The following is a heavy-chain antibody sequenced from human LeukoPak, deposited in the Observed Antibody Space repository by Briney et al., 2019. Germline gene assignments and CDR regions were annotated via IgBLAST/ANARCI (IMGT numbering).Heavy chain of an antibody. CDR2: IYHSGST. J-gene: IGHJ4*02. CDR3: ARQRYCSNTSCYPISFDY. V-gene: IGHV4-38-2*01. CDR1: GYSISSGYY. Sequence: PSETLSLTCAVSGYSISSGYYWGWIRQPPGKGLEWIGSIYHSGSTYYNPSLKSRVTISVDTSKNQFSLKLSSVTAADTAVYYCARQRYCSNTSCYPISFDYWGQGTLVTVSS. D-gene: IGHD2-2*01.